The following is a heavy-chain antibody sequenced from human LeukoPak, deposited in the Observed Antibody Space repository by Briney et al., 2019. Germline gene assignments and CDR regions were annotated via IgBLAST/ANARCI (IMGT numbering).Heavy chain of an antibody. D-gene: IGHD3-3*01. CDR3: AREGAEWKFASSWFDP. V-gene: IGHV3-33*01. CDR1: GFTFSSYG. J-gene: IGHJ5*02. CDR2: IWYDGSKK. Sequence: GRSLRLSCAASGFTFSSYGVHWVRQAPGKGLEWVAVIWYDGSKKYYADSVKGRLTISRDNSKNTLYLQMNSLRAEDTAVYYCAREGAEWKFASSWFDPWGQGTLVTVSS.